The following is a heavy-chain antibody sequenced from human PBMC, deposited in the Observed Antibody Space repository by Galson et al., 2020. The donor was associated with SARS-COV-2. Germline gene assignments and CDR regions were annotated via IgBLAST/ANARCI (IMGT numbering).Heavy chain of an antibody. Sequence: SETLSLTCAVYGGSFSGYYWSWIRQPPGKGLEWIGEINHSGSTNYNPSLKSRVTISVDTSKNQFSLKLSSVTAADTAVYYCARVKSGDSSGYSGPNFDYGGQGTLVTVSS. CDR2: INHSGST. V-gene: IGHV4-34*01. CDR1: GGSFSGYY. J-gene: IGHJ4*02. D-gene: IGHD3-22*01. CDR3: ARVKSGDSSGYSGPNFDY.